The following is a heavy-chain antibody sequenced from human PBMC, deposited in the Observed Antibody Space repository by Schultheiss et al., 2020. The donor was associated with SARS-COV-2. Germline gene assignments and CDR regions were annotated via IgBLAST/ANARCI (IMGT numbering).Heavy chain of an antibody. Sequence: SETLSLTCTVSGGSISSYYWSWIRQPPGKGLEWIGEINHSGSTNYNPSLKSRVTISVDTSKNQFSLKLSSVTAADTAVYYCARGYCSSTSCKRFDPWGQGTLVTVSS. V-gene: IGHV4-34*01. CDR1: GGSISSYY. D-gene: IGHD2-2*01. J-gene: IGHJ5*02. CDR3: ARGYCSSTSCKRFDP. CDR2: INHSGST.